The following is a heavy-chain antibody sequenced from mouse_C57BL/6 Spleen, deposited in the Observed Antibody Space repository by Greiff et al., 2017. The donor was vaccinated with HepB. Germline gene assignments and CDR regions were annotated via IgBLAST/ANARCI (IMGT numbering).Heavy chain of an antibody. V-gene: IGHV5-4*01. D-gene: IGHD2-3*01. CDR3: ARDYDPLAY. Sequence: EVQLVESGGGLVKPGGSLKLSCAASGFTFSSYAMSWVRQTPEKRLEWVATISDGGSYTYYPDNVKGRFTISRDNAKNNLYLQMSHLKSKDTAMYYCARDYDPLAYWGQGTLVTVSA. CDR1: GFTFSSYA. CDR2: ISDGGSYT. J-gene: IGHJ3*01.